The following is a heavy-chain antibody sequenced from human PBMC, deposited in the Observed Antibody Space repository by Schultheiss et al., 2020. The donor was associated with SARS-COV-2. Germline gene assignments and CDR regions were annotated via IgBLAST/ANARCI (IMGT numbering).Heavy chain of an antibody. CDR1: GYTFTSYY. J-gene: IGHJ4*02. CDR2: INPNSGGT. V-gene: IGHV1-2*02. CDR3: ARVGTVTTPTSDY. Sequence: ASVKVSCKASGYTFTSYYMHWVRQAPGQGLEWMGWINPNSGGTNYAQKFQGRVTITADKSTSTAYMELSSLRSEDTAVYYCARVGTVTTPTSDYWGQGTLVTVSS. D-gene: IGHD4-17*01.